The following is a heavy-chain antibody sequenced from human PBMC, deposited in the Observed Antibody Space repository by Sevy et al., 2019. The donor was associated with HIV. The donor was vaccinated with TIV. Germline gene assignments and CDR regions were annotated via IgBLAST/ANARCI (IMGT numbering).Heavy chain of an antibody. V-gene: IGHV3-15*01. CDR1: GFTFSNAW. Sequence: GGSLRLSCAASGFTFSNAWMSWVRQAPGKGLEWVGRIKSKTDGGTTDYAAPVKGRFPISRDDSKNTLYLQMNSMKTEDTAVYYCTTRGSSSYKYYLDYWGQGTLVTVSS. CDR3: TTRGSSSYKYYLDY. CDR2: IKSKTDGGTT. D-gene: IGHD6-13*01. J-gene: IGHJ4*02.